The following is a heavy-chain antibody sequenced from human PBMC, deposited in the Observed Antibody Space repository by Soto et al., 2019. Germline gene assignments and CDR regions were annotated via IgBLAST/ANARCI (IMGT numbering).Heavy chain of an antibody. CDR1: GYTFTGYY. J-gene: IGHJ6*02. V-gene: IGHV1-2*04. Sequence: ASVKVSCKASGYTFTGYYMHWVRQAPGQGLEWKGWINPNSGGTNYAQKIKGWVTMTRDTSISTAYKEMSRLRSDDTAVYYCASSSGYYLYGMDVWGQGTTVTVSS. CDR2: INPNSGGT. CDR3: ASSSGYYLYGMDV. D-gene: IGHD3-22*01.